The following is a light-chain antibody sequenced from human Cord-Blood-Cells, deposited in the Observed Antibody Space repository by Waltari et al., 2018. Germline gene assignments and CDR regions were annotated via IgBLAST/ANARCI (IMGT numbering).Light chain of an antibody. J-gene: IGLJ1*01. Sequence: HSALTQPASVYGSPAQSITISRTGISSYGGGYNYCTWYQQHPGKAPKLMIYDVSKRPSGVSNRFSCSKSGNTASLTISGLQAEDEADYYCSSYTSSSTYVFGTGTKVTVL. CDR1: SSYGGGYNY. CDR3: SSYTSSSTYV. V-gene: IGLV2-14*01. CDR2: DVS.